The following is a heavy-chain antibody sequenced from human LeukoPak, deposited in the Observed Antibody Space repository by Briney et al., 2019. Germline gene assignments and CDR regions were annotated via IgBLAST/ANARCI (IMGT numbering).Heavy chain of an antibody. Sequence: GGSLRLSCAASAFTFSRSAMSWVRQAPGKGLEWVSVISGGGGITNCADSVKGRFTISRDNSNNTLSLQMNSLRVEDTAVYYCAKGGSTVTTEDVVDYWGQGTLVTVSS. CDR1: AFTFSRSA. CDR2: ISGGGGIT. V-gene: IGHV3-23*01. D-gene: IGHD4-17*01. CDR3: AKGGSTVTTEDVVDY. J-gene: IGHJ4*02.